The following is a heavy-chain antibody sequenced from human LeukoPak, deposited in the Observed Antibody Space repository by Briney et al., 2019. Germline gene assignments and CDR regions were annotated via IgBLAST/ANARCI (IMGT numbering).Heavy chain of an antibody. V-gene: IGHV3-74*01. CDR2: VNSDGSST. D-gene: IGHD3-10*01. CDR3: ARVYYGSGSYYKLVVYSS. Sequence: GGSLRLSCAASGFTFSSYWMHWVRQAPGKGLVWVSRVNSDGSSTSYADSVKGRFTISRDNAKNTLYLQMNSLRAEDTAVYYCARVYYGSGSYYKLVVYSSWGQGTLVTVSS. J-gene: IGHJ4*02. CDR1: GFTFSSYW.